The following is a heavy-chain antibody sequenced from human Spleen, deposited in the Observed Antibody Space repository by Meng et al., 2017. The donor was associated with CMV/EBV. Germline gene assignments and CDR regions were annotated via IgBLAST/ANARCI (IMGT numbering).Heavy chain of an antibody. J-gene: IGHJ6*02. CDR3: ARQGYYYYGMDV. CDR1: GGSITSSGYY. CDR2: ISYSGST. Sequence: SCTVSGGSITSSGYYWGWIRQPPGKGLEWIGLGSISYSGSTYYNPSLKSRVTISVDTSKTQFSLKLSSVTAADTAVYYCARQGYYYYGMDVWGQGTTVTVSS. V-gene: IGHV4-39*01.